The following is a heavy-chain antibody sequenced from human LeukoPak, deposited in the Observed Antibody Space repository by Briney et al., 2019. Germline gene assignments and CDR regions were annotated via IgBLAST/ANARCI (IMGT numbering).Heavy chain of an antibody. CDR3: ARVGATRDWFDP. CDR2: IYTSGST. V-gene: IGHV4-61*02. CDR1: GGSISSGSYY. J-gene: IGHJ5*02. D-gene: IGHD1-26*01. Sequence: SETLSLTCTVSGGSISSGSYYWSWIRQPAGKGLEWIGRIYTSGSTNYNPSLKGRVTISVDTSKNQFSLKLSSVTAADTAVYYCARVGATRDWFDPWGQGTLVTVSS.